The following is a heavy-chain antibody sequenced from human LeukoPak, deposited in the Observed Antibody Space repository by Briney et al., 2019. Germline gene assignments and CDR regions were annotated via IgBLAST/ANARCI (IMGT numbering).Heavy chain of an antibody. J-gene: IGHJ2*01. V-gene: IGHV4-39*07. Sequence: SETLSLTCTVYGGSISRSRDYWGWIRQPPGKGLEWIGSIYYSGSTYYNPSLKSRVTISVDTSKNQFSLKLSSVTAADTAVYYCATTKVGAVLYWYFDLWGRGTLVTVSS. CDR3: ATTKVGAVLYWYFDL. CDR2: IYYSGST. D-gene: IGHD1-26*01. CDR1: GGSISRSRDY.